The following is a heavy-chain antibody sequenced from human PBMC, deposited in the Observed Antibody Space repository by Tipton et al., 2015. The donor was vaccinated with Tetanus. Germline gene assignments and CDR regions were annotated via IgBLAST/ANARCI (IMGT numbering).Heavy chain of an antibody. J-gene: IGHJ4*02. V-gene: IGHV4-39*01. CDR1: GGSISSSSYY. D-gene: IGHD3-16*02. CDR2: IYYSGST. CDR3: ASSPDDYVWGSYRYG. Sequence: TLSLTRTVSGGSISSSSYYWGWIRQPPGKGLEWIGSIYYSGSTYYNPSLKSRVTISVDTSKNQFSLKLSSVTAADTAVYYCASSPDDYVWGSYRYGWGQGTLVTVSS.